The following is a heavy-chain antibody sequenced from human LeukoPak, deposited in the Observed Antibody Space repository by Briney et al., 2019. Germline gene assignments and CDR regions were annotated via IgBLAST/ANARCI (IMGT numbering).Heavy chain of an antibody. CDR2: IYYSGST. J-gene: IGHJ4*02. D-gene: IGHD4-23*01. V-gene: IGHV4-59*08. CDR1: GGSISSYY. Sequence: SETLSLTCTVSGGSISSYYWSWIRQPPGKGLEWIGYIYYSGSTNYNPSLKSRVTISVDTSKNQFSLKLSSVTAADTAVYYCARHAHYGGKFDSWGQGTLVTVSS. CDR3: ARHAHYGGKFDS.